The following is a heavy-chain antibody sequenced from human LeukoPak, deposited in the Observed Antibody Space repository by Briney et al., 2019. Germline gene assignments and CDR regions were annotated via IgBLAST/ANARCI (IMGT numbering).Heavy chain of an antibody. D-gene: IGHD3-16*01. V-gene: IGHV2-5*01. CDR3: ARGLASAWFGY. CDR2: IYWNDDK. CDR1: GFSLSTSGVG. J-gene: IGHJ4*02. Sequence: SGPTLVKPTQTLTLTCTFSGFSLSTSGVGVCCIRQPPGKALEWLALIYWNDDKRYSPSLKSRLTITMDTSKNQVFLTMTDMDPVDTATYYCARGLASAWFGYGGQGTRVTDSS.